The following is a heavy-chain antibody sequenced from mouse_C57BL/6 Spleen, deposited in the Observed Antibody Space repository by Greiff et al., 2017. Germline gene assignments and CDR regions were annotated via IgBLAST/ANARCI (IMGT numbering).Heavy chain of an antibody. CDR1: GYTFTSYD. J-gene: IGHJ4*01. CDR2: IYPRAGST. CDR3: ARQGHDGYYEDYAMDY. V-gene: IGHV1-85*01. Sequence: VQLQQSGPELVKPGAPVKLSCKASGYTFTSYDINWVKQRPGQGLEWIGWIYPRAGSTKYNEKFKGKATLTVDTSSSTAYMELHSLTSEDSAVYFCARQGHDGYYEDYAMDYWGQGTSVTVYS. D-gene: IGHD2-3*01.